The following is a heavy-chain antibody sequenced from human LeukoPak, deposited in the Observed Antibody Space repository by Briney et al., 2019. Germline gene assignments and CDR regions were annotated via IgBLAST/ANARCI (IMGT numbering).Heavy chain of an antibody. V-gene: IGHV3-48*03. CDR2: ISSSGSTI. J-gene: IGHJ4*02. Sequence: GGSLRLSCAASGFTFSSYEMNWVRQAPGTGLERVSYISSSGSTIYYADSVKGRFTISRDNAKNSLYLQMNSLRADDTAVYYCAREGGGYSSGWYRYFDYWGQGTLVTVSS. CDR3: AREGGGYSSGWYRYFDY. CDR1: GFTFSSYE. D-gene: IGHD6-19*01.